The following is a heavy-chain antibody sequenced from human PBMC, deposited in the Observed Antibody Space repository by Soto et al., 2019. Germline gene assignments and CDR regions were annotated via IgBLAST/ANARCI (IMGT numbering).Heavy chain of an antibody. CDR1: GDTFTATY. Sequence: SVKVSCKASGDTFTATYIHWVRQAPGQGFEWMRWINPKSGGTKYPQKFQGRVTMTWDTSLSTVYMTLTRLTSHDTAVSYYARELGNGGGSAGFDYWGQGTLVTVSS. D-gene: IGHD1-26*01. CDR3: ARELGNGGGSAGFDY. V-gene: IGHV1-2*02. CDR2: INPKSGGT. J-gene: IGHJ4*02.